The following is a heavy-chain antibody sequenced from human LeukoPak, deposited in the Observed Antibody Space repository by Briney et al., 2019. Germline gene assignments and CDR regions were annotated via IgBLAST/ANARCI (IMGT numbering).Heavy chain of an antibody. CDR2: IYYSGST. V-gene: IGHV4-39*07. CDR3: ARGDYYDSSGYSNWFDP. D-gene: IGHD3-22*01. J-gene: IGHJ5*02. CDR1: GGSISSSSYY. Sequence: SETLSLTCTVSGGSISSSSYYWGWIRQPPGKGLEWIGSIYYSGSTYYNPSLKSRITISVDTSKNQFSLKLSSVTAADTAVYYCARGDYYDSSGYSNWFDPWGQGTLVTVSS.